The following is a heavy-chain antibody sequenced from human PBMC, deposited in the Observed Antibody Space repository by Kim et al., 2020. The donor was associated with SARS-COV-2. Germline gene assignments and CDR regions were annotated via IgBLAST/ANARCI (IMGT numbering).Heavy chain of an antibody. J-gene: IGHJ3*02. V-gene: IGHV3-23*03. CDR3: AKDNEGPDDAFDM. Sequence: GGSLRLSCAASGFTFTSYAMNWVRQAPGKGLEWVSLIYSGGSSTYYADSVKGRFTISRDNSKNTLYLQMNSLRAEDTAVYYCAKDNEGPDDAFDMWGQGTMVTVSS. CDR2: IYSGGSST. CDR1: GFTFTSYA.